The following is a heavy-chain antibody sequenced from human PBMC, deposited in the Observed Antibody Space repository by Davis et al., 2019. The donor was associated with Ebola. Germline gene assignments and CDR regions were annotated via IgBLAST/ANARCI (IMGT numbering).Heavy chain of an antibody. Sequence: GESLKISCAASGFIVSDKYMSWVRQAPGKGPEWVSVIYRDGRTYYADSVKGRFTISRDNSKNTLYLQMNSLRAEDSAVYHCTRHVSGDFWYFDLWGRGSLVTVSS. V-gene: IGHV3-53*01. CDR1: GFIVSDKY. D-gene: IGHD4-17*01. J-gene: IGHJ2*01. CDR3: TRHVSGDFWYFDL. CDR2: IYRDGRT.